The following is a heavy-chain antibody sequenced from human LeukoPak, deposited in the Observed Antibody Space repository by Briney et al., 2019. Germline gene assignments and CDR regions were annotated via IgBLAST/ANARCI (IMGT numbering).Heavy chain of an antibody. D-gene: IGHD2-2*01. V-gene: IGHV3-48*01. Sequence: SSSTIYYADSVKGRFTISRDNAKNSLYLQMNSLRAEDTAVYYCASGRYCSSTSCYPSGYFQHWGQGTLVTVSS. CDR3: ASGRYCSSTSCYPSGYFQH. J-gene: IGHJ1*01. CDR2: SSSTI.